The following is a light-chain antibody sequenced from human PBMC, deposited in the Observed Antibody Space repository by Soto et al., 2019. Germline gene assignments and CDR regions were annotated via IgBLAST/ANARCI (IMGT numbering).Light chain of an antibody. CDR3: SLYRASGLYV. CDR2: DVS. V-gene: IGLV2-14*01. CDR1: SNDVGVYNY. Sequence: QSALTQPASVSGSPGQSITISCNATSNDVGVYNYVSWYQQHPGKAPKLMIYDVSNRPSGVSDRFSGSKSGNTASLTISGLQSEDEADHYCSLYRASGLYVFGTGTKLTVL. J-gene: IGLJ1*01.